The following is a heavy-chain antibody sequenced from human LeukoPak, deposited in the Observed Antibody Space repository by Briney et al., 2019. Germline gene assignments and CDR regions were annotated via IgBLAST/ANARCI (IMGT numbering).Heavy chain of an antibody. V-gene: IGHV5-51*01. CDR3: ALHSALGGEWQLPHY. CDR2: IYPGDSDT. Sequence: GESLKISCKGSGYTFSNNWIGWVRQMPGKGLEWMAMIYPGDSDTRYSPSFQGQVTTSADKSISSAYLQWSSLRASDTAIYYCALHSALGGEWQLPHYWGQGTLVTVSS. D-gene: IGHD3-16*01. CDR1: GYTFSNNW. J-gene: IGHJ4*02.